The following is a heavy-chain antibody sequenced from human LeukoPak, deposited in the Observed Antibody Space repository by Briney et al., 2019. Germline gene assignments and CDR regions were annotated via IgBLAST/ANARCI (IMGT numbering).Heavy chain of an antibody. CDR2: INIGGTNT. CDR3: ATDGAGFDT. Sequence: GGPLRLSCPASGFTFNDYYMSWIRQAPGKGLEWLSYINIGGTNTHYADSVKGRFTISRDNAKKSLYLEMNNLRAEDTAVYYCATDGAGFDTWGQGVLVTVSS. V-gene: IGHV3-11*01. J-gene: IGHJ5*02. CDR1: GFTFNDYY.